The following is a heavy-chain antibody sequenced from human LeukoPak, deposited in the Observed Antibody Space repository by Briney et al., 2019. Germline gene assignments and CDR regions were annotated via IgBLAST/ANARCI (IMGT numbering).Heavy chain of an antibody. Sequence: PGGSLRLSCAASGFTFRNYYMNWVRQAPGKGLERVANIKQDGSVKYYVDSVKHRINISRDNAKNSLYLQMNSLRAGDTAVYYCARGSDSSTFRPCDSWGQGNLVTVSS. D-gene: IGHD6-13*01. V-gene: IGHV3-7*04. CDR2: IKQDGSVK. CDR3: ARGSDSSTFRPCDS. CDR1: GFTFRNYY. J-gene: IGHJ5*01.